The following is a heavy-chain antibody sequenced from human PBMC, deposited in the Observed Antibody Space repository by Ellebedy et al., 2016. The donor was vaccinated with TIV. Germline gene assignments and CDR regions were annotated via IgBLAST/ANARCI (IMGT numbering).Heavy chain of an antibody. Sequence: GGSLRLSRAASGFTFSDYYMSWIRQAPGKGLEWVSYISSSGSTIYYADSVKGRFTISRDNAKNSLYLQMNSLRAEDTAVYYCARDARFIDQQHNWFDPWGQGTLVTVSS. CDR3: ARDARFIDQQHNWFDP. CDR1: GFTFSDYY. V-gene: IGHV3-11*01. J-gene: IGHJ5*02. CDR2: ISSSGSTI. D-gene: IGHD1/OR15-1a*01.